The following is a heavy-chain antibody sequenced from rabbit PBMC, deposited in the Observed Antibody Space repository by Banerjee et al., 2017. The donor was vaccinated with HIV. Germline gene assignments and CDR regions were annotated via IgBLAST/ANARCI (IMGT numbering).Heavy chain of an antibody. V-gene: IGHV1S45*01. J-gene: IGHJ4*01. CDR1: GFSFSNSYW. CDR2: IYTGSGNT. Sequence: QQQLEESGGGLVKPEGSLTLTCKASGFSFSNSYWICWVRQAPGKGLEWIGCIYTGSGNTYYANWAKGRFTISKTSSTTVTLQMTSLTAADTATYFCARDDAGYDYAKDLWGPGTLVTVS. D-gene: IGHD6-1*01. CDR3: ARDDAGYDYAKDL.